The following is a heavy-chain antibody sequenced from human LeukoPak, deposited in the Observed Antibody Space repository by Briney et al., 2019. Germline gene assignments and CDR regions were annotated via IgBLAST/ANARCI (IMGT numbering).Heavy chain of an antibody. CDR1: GFPVSSNY. D-gene: IGHD6-6*01. V-gene: IGHV3-53*01. J-gene: IGHJ4*02. Sequence: GGSLRLSCAASGFPVSSNYVSWVRQAPGKGLEWVSIIYSGGNTYYADSVKGRFTISRDNSKNTLYLQMNSLRVEDTAVYYCAGSGRAALFDYWGQGILVTVSS. CDR3: AGSGRAALFDY. CDR2: IYSGGNT.